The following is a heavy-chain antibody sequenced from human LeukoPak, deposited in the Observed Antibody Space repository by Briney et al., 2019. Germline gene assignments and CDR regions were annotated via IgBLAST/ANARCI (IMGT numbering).Heavy chain of an antibody. Sequence: ASVKVSCKATGYTFTSYDINWVRQATGQGLEWMGWMNPNSGNTGYAQKFQGRVTMTRNTSISTAYMELSSLRSEDTAVYYCAGIAAAGNRNFDYWGQGTLVTVSS. V-gene: IGHV1-8*01. D-gene: IGHD6-13*01. CDR1: GYTFTSYD. J-gene: IGHJ4*02. CDR3: AGIAAAGNRNFDY. CDR2: MNPNSGNT.